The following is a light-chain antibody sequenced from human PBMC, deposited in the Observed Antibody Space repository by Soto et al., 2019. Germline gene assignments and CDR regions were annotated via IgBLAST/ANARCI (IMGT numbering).Light chain of an antibody. Sequence: EIPLTQSPVTLSVSPGERATLSCRASDSVSSNLAWYQQRPGHAPSLLLYGVSARATGITARFSGSGSGTEFTLTISSMQSEDFALYYYQQYNNGPPGVTFGPGTKVEIK. CDR3: QQYNNGPPGVT. J-gene: IGKJ3*01. CDR1: DSVSSN. CDR2: GVS. V-gene: IGKV3D-15*01.